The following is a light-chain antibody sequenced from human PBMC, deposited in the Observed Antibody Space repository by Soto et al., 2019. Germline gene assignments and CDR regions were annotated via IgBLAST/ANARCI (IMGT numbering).Light chain of an antibody. J-gene: IGKJ1*01. CDR1: QSVSSN. V-gene: IGKV3-15*01. CDR3: QQHGSSGT. CDR2: GAS. Sequence: EIVMTQSPATLSGWPWEIATLAGRASQSVSSNLARYQQKPGHAPRLLIYGASTRATGIPARFSGSGSGTEFTLTIRRLQPEDFAVYYCQQHGSSGTFGQGTKVDIK.